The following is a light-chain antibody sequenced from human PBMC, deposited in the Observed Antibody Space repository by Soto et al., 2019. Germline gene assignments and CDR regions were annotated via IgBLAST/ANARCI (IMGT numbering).Light chain of an antibody. V-gene: IGKV3-11*01. J-gene: IGKJ5*01. CDR1: QSVNSY. Sequence: EIVMTQSPATLSVSPGERATLSCRASQSVNSYLAWYQQKPGQGPRLLIYDASKRATGIPARFSGSGSGTDFTLTISSLEPEDFALYYCQQRSDWTTFGPGTRLEIK. CDR2: DAS. CDR3: QQRSDWTT.